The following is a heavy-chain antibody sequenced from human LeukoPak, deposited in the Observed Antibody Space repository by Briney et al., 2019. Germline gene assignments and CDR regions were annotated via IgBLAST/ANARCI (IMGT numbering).Heavy chain of an antibody. CDR2: INSDGSST. CDR3: ARWGLGVDY. Sequence: GGSLRLSCAASGFTFSNYWMRWVRQAPGKGLVWVSRINSDGSSTSSADSVKGRFTISRDNAKKTLYLQMNSLRAEDTAVYYCARWGLGVDYWGQGTLVTVSS. V-gene: IGHV3-74*01. CDR1: GFTFSNYW. D-gene: IGHD7-27*01. J-gene: IGHJ4*02.